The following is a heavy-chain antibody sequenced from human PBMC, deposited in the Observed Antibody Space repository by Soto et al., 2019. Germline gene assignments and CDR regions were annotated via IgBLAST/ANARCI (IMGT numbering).Heavy chain of an antibody. J-gene: IGHJ3*02. CDR3: DVLHSSTITI. Sequence: EVQLVESGGGLVKPGGSLRLSCAASGFTFSSYSMNWVRQAPGKGLELVSSISSSSGSIYYQDSVKGRLTISRNNAMNSLYLHMNSLRAEDTAVYYCDVLHSSTITICGQGTMVTVSS. CDR2: ISSSSGSI. D-gene: IGHD1-20*01. V-gene: IGHV3-21*01. CDR1: GFTFSSYS.